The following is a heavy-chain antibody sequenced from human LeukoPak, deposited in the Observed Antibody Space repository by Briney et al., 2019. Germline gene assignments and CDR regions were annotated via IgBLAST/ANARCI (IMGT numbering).Heavy chain of an antibody. J-gene: IGHJ4*02. CDR2: ISYDGSNK. D-gene: IGHD4-17*01. Sequence: PGGSLRLSCAASGFTFSSYSMHWVRQAPGKGLEWVAVISYDGSNKYYADSVKGRFTISRDNSKNTLYLQMNSLRAEDTAVYYCAKDLSSYGDYPENFDYWGQGTLVTVSS. V-gene: IGHV3-30*18. CDR1: GFTFSSYS. CDR3: AKDLSSYGDYPENFDY.